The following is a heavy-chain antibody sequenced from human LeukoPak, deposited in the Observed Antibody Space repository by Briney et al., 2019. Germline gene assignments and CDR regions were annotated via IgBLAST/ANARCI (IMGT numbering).Heavy chain of an antibody. CDR2: ISSNGGST. V-gene: IGHV3-64*01. Sequence: GGSLRLSCAASGFTFSSYAMHWGRQDPGKGLEYVSAISSNGGSTYYANSVKGRFTTSRDNSKNTLYLQMGSLRAEDRAVYYCARATGEYGSGSHYPYWGQGTLVTVSS. J-gene: IGHJ4*02. CDR3: ARATGEYGSGSHYPY. CDR1: GFTFSSYA. D-gene: IGHD3-10*01.